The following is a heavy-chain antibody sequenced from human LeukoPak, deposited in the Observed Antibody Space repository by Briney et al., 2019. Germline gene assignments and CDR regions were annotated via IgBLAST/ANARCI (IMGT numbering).Heavy chain of an antibody. Sequence: GGPLRLSCAASGFPFSSYAMYGLRQAPGKGLEGVAGMSYYGSDKFYADSVKGRFTISRDSSKNTLYLQMNSLRPEDTAVYYCARARPSMWIDYWGQGTLVTVSS. CDR1: GFPFSSYA. CDR3: ARARPSMWIDY. J-gene: IGHJ4*02. D-gene: IGHD5-12*01. V-gene: IGHV3-30*04. CDR2: MSYYGSDK.